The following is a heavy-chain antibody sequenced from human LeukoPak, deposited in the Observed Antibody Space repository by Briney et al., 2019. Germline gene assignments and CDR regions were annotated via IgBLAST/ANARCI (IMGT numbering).Heavy chain of an antibody. CDR2: ISAYNGNT. CDR3: ARELYDILTGYYGYNY. J-gene: IGHJ4*02. Sequence: ASVKVSCKASGGTFSSYAISWVRQAPGQGLEWMGWISAYNGNTNYAQKLQGRVTMTTDTSTSTAYMELRSLRSDDTAVYYCARELYDILTGYYGYNYWGQGTLVTVSS. D-gene: IGHD3-9*01. V-gene: IGHV1-18*01. CDR1: GGTFSSYA.